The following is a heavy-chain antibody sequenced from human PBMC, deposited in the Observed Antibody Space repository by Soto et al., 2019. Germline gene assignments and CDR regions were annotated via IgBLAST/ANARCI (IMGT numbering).Heavy chain of an antibody. D-gene: IGHD6-19*01. Sequence: QVRLVESGGGVVQPGRSLRLSCAASGFTFSSYGMHWVRQAPGKGLEWVAVISYDGSNKYYADSVKGRFTISRDNSKNTLYLQMNSRRAEDTAVYYCAKDRPPTTAVAGGSDKDYWGQGTLVTVSS. CDR3: AKDRPPTTAVAGGSDKDY. J-gene: IGHJ4*02. V-gene: IGHV3-30*18. CDR2: ISYDGSNK. CDR1: GFTFSSYG.